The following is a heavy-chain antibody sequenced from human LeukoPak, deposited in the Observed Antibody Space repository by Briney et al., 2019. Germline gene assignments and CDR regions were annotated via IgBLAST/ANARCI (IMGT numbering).Heavy chain of an antibody. V-gene: IGHV3-48*02. J-gene: IGHJ5*02. CDR2: IGTIGSNV. CDR1: GFTFSRYS. CDR3: ARDNWVAIPGLYDP. Sequence: GGSLRLSCAASGFTFSRYSFHWVRQAPGKGLEWVAEIGTIGSNVDHADSVKGRFTISRDNAKNSLYLQMNSLRDEDTAVYYCARDNWVAIPGLYDPWGQGTLVTVSS. D-gene: IGHD2-21*01.